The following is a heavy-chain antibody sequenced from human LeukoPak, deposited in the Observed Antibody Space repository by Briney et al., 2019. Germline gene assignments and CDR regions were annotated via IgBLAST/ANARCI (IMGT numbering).Heavy chain of an antibody. Sequence: SQTLSLTCTVSGGSISSGGYYWSWIRQHPGKGLEWIGYIYYSGSTYYNPSLKSRVTISVDTSENQFSLKLSSVTAADTAVYYCARDRYSSSYGMDVWGKGTTVTVSS. D-gene: IGHD6-13*01. CDR1: GGSISSGGYY. V-gene: IGHV4-31*03. CDR3: ARDRYSSSYGMDV. CDR2: IYYSGST. J-gene: IGHJ6*04.